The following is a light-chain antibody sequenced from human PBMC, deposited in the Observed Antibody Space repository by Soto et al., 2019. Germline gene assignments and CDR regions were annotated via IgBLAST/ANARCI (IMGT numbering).Light chain of an antibody. CDR3: QSYDSSLSGRVV. V-gene: IGLV1-40*01. CDR2: VNS. CDR1: SSNIGAGYD. Sequence: QTVVTQPPSVSGAPGQRVTISCTGSSSNIGAGYDVHWYQQLPGTAPKLLIYVNSNRPSGVPDRFSGSKSGTSASLAITGLQAEDAADYYCQSYDSSLSGRVVFGGDTKLTVL. J-gene: IGLJ2*01.